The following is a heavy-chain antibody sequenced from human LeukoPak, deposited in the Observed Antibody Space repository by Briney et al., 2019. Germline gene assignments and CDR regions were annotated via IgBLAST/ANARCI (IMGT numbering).Heavy chain of an antibody. D-gene: IGHD3-22*01. CDR3: ARTPGSGYYYYFDY. V-gene: IGHV4-61*02. Sequence: TSQTLSLTCTVSGGSISSGSYYWSWIRQPAGKGLEWIGRIYTSGSTNYNPSLKSRVTISVDMSKNQFSLKLSSVTAADTAVYYCARTPGSGYYYYFDYWGQGTLVTVSS. CDR1: GGSISSGSYY. CDR2: IYTSGST. J-gene: IGHJ4*02.